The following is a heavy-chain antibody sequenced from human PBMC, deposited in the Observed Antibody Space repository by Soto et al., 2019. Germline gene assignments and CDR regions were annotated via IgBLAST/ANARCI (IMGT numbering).Heavy chain of an antibody. D-gene: IGHD3-22*01. V-gene: IGHV4-61*01. Sequence: QVQLQESGPGLVKPSETLSLTCTVSGGSVSSGNYYWSWIRQPPGKGLEWIGYFYYTGRTNYNPSLKSRVSISIDASKNQFSLRLSSVTAADTAVYYCARSMHYSDGSNYSPFDYWGQGTLVTVSS. CDR1: GGSVSSGNYY. CDR2: FYYTGRT. J-gene: IGHJ4*02. CDR3: ARSMHYSDGSNYSPFDY.